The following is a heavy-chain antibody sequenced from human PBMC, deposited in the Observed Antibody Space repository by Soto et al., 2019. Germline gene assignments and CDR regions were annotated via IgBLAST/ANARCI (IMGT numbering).Heavy chain of an antibody. CDR2: IKQDGREK. Sequence: WGSLRLSCAAPGFTLSNFLMSRGRQAPGKGLEWVGNIKQDGREKYYVASVNGRFTISRDNSKNTLYLQMNSLRAEDTAVYYCVKADSFVVVPAAMFYWGQGTLVTVSS. CDR1: GFTLSNFL. CDR3: VKADSFVVVPAAMFY. D-gene: IGHD2-2*01. V-gene: IGHV3-7*03. J-gene: IGHJ4*02.